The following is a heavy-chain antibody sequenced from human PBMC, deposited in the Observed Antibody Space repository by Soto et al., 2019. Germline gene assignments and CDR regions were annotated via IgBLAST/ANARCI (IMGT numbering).Heavy chain of an antibody. J-gene: IGHJ2*01. V-gene: IGHV4-30-4*01. Sequence: QLQESGPGLVKPSQTLSLTCSVSGGSINNDDFYWSWLRQTPGKGLQWIGYVYYSGSSDCIPSLKSRFSMSIDKSKNQFTLKLSSVTAADTAIYYCARMSYYYDKWYFDLGGRGPLVTVSS. CDR1: GGSINNDDFY. CDR3: ARMSYYYDKWYFDL. D-gene: IGHD3-22*01. CDR2: VYYSGSS.